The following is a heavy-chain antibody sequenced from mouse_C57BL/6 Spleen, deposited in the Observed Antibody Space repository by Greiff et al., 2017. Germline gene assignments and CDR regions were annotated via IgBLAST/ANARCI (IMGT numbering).Heavy chain of an antibody. Sequence: LVESGAELARPGASVKLSCKASGYTFTSYGISWVKQRTGQGLEWIGEIYPRSGNTYYNEKFKGKATLTADKSSSTAYMELRSLTSEDSAVYFCARWTAQATGDYWGQGTTLTVSS. CDR3: ARWTAQATGDY. CDR2: IYPRSGNT. D-gene: IGHD3-2*02. CDR1: GYTFTSYG. J-gene: IGHJ2*01. V-gene: IGHV1-81*01.